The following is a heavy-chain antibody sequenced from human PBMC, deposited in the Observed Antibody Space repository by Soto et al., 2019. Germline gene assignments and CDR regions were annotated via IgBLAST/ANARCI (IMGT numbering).Heavy chain of an antibody. J-gene: IGHJ6*02. CDR1: GFTFSDYY. Sequence: VGSLRLSCAASGFTFSDYYMSWIRQAPGKGLEWVSYISSSGSTIYYADSVKGRFTISRDNAKNSLYLQMNSLRAEDTAVYHCARDLRMVRGVILVSLPLGGMDVCGQGTTVTVSS. CDR3: ARDLRMVRGVILVSLPLGGMDV. V-gene: IGHV3-11*01. CDR2: ISSSGSTI. D-gene: IGHD3-10*01.